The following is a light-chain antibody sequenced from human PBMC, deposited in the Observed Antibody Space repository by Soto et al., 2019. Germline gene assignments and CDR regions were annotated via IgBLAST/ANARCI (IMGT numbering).Light chain of an antibody. J-gene: IGKJ1*01. V-gene: IGKV3-11*01. CDR2: EAS. CDR3: QQRYNWPWT. CDR1: QSVSDY. Sequence: EIVLTQSPGTLSLSPGEGAALSCRASQSVSDYLAWYQQKPGQVPRLLVYEASRRATGIPARFSGSGSGTDFTLVISSLEPEDFAVYYCQQRYNWPWTFGQGTKVDIK.